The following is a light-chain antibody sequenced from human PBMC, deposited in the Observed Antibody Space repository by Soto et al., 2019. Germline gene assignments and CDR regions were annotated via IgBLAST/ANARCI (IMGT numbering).Light chain of an antibody. CDR1: SSDVGSYNL. CDR2: EGS. Sequence: QSALTQPASVSGSPGQSITISCTGTSSDVGSYNLVSWYQQHPGKAPKLMIYEGSKRPSGVSNRFSGSKSGNTASLTISGHQAEDEADYYCCSYAGSGPIFGGGTKLTVL. J-gene: IGLJ2*01. CDR3: CSYAGSGPI. V-gene: IGLV2-23*01.